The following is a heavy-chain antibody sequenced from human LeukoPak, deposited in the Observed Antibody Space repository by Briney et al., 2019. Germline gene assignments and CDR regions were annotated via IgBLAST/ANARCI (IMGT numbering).Heavy chain of an antibody. D-gene: IGHD2-15*01. V-gene: IGHV1-69*04. Sequence: SVKVSCKASGGTFSSYAISWVRQAPGQGLEWMGRIIPILGIANYAQKFQGRVTITADKSTSTAYMELSSPRSEDTAVYYCARATTGYCSGGSCYPDVWGQGTTVTVSS. CDR1: GGTFSSYA. CDR2: IIPILGIA. J-gene: IGHJ6*02. CDR3: ARATTGYCSGGSCYPDV.